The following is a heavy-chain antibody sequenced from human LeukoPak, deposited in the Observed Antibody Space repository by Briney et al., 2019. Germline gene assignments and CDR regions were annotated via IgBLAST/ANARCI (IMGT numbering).Heavy chain of an antibody. CDR1: GFTFSSYS. CDR2: ITSNTNYI. J-gene: IGHJ4*02. V-gene: IGHV3-21*04. Sequence: GGSLRLSCAASGFTFSSYSMNWVRQAPGTGLEWVSSITSNTNYIYYADSVKGRFTISRDNSKNTLYLQMNSLRAEDTAVYYCAKDLVYDYYYDSSAFDYWGQGTLVTVSS. D-gene: IGHD3-22*01. CDR3: AKDLVYDYYYDSSAFDY.